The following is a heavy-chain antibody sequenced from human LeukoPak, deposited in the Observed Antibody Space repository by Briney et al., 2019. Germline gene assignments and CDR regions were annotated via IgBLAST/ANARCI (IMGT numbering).Heavy chain of an antibody. Sequence: PSETLSLTCGVSGDSVNNYHWSWIRQPPGKGLEWIGYISYSGSTNYNPSLKSRVTISIDTSKNQFSLRLISVTAADTAIYYCATIQIDAATFDHWGQGTVVTVSS. CDR1: GDSVNNYH. D-gene: IGHD2-2*02. J-gene: IGHJ4*01. CDR3: ATIQIDAATFDH. CDR2: ISYSGST. V-gene: IGHV4-59*02.